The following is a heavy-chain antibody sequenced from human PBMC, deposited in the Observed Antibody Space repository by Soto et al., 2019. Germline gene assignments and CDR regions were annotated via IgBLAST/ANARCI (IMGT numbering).Heavy chain of an antibody. CDR1: EFMFSNYS. J-gene: IGHJ4*02. CDR2: ISGSGGIT. CDR3: AKAEKSSAVDGYFDS. V-gene: IGHV3-23*01. Sequence: PGGSLRLSCAASEFMFSNYSINWVRQAPGKGLEWVSAISGSGGITYYADSVKGRFTISRDNSKNTSYLQMNSLRAEDTAVYYCAKAEKSSAVDGYFDSCGQGTLVTFCS. D-gene: IGHD6-19*01.